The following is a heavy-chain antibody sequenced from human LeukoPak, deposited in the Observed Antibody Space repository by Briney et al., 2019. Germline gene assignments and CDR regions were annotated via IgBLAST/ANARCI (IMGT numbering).Heavy chain of an antibody. D-gene: IGHD3-16*01. Sequence: PGRSLRLSCAASGFTFSSYGMHWVRQAPGKGLEWVAVTSNDGSNKYYADSVKGRFTISRDNSQNTLYLEMNSLRYDDTALYYCAREAAWGNWYFDLWGRGTLVTVSS. J-gene: IGHJ2*01. V-gene: IGHV3-30*03. CDR1: GFTFSSYG. CDR2: TSNDGSNK. CDR3: AREAAWGNWYFDL.